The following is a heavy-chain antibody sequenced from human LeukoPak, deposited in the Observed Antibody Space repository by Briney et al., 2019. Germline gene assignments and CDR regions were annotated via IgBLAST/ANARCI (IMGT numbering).Heavy chain of an antibody. CDR1: GGSISSSSYN. Sequence: SETLSLTCTVSGGSISSSSYNWGWIRQPPGKGLEWIGSTYYSGSTYYNPSLKSRVTISVDTSKNQFSLKLSSVTAADTAVYYCARDRQSGIALLNAFDIWGQGTMVTVSS. D-gene: IGHD3-10*01. V-gene: IGHV4-39*07. J-gene: IGHJ3*02. CDR3: ARDRQSGIALLNAFDI. CDR2: TYYSGST.